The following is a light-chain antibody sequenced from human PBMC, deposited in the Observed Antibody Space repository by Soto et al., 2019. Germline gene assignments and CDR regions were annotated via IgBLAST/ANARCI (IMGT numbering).Light chain of an antibody. CDR3: QQHHSLRRT. V-gene: IGKV3-20*01. Sequence: EMVLTQSPGTLSSSPGERATLSCRASQSVSSTYVTWYQQKPGQATRLLIYDASRRATGIPDRFSGSGSGTDFTLTISSLEPEDFALYYCQQHHSLRRTFGLGTNVEIK. CDR2: DAS. J-gene: IGKJ1*01. CDR1: QSVSSTY.